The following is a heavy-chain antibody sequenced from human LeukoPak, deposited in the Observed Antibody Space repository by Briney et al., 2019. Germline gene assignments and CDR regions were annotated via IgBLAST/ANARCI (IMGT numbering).Heavy chain of an antibody. Sequence: PSETLSLTCTVSGGSISSSNYYWSWIRQPPGKGLEWIGYIYYSGSTYYNPSLKSRVTISVDTSKNQFSLKLSSVTAADTAVYYCARARRYDYVWGSYRQDAFDIWGQGTMVTVSS. J-gene: IGHJ3*02. D-gene: IGHD3-16*02. CDR3: ARARRYDYVWGSYRQDAFDI. CDR2: IYYSGST. V-gene: IGHV4-30-4*08. CDR1: GGSISSSNYY.